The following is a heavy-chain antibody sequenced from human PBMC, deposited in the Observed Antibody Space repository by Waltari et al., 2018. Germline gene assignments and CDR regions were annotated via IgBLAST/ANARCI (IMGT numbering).Heavy chain of an antibody. Sequence: EVQLVDSGGGLVKPGGSLRISCAASGFTLGTYSMNWVRQVPGKGLEWVLSISSSSSSIYYADSVKGRFTISRDNAKNSLDLQMNSLRVEDTAVYYCARGRIYHDSSASGYYFDYWGQGTLVAVSS. D-gene: IGHD3-22*01. CDR1: GFTLGTYS. CDR2: ISSSSSSI. CDR3: ARGRIYHDSSASGYYFDY. J-gene: IGHJ4*02. V-gene: IGHV3-21*01.